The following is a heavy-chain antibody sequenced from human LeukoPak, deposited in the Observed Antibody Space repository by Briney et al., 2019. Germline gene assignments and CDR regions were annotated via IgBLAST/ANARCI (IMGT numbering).Heavy chain of an antibody. CDR1: GGSISRYY. CDR3: ARVDPDSSSTLEVFDY. CDR2: IYYSGST. J-gene: IGHJ4*02. D-gene: IGHD6-6*01. Sequence: ASETLSLTCTVSGGSISRYYWSWIRQPPGKGLEWIGYIYYSGSTNYNPSLKSRVTISVDTSKNQFSLKLSSVTAADTAVYYCARVDPDSSSTLEVFDYWGQGTLVTVSS. V-gene: IGHV4-59*01.